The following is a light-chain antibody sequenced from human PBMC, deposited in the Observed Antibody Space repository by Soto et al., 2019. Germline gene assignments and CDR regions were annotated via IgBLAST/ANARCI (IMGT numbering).Light chain of an antibody. Sequence: EIVLTQSPGTLSLSPGERATLSCRASQSVSNSHLAWHQQKLGQAPRRLIYGASKRATGIPDRFSGSGSGTDFTLTINRLEPEDFAVYYCQQYGTSVLTFGGGTKVDI. V-gene: IGKV3-20*01. CDR2: GAS. CDR3: QQYGTSVLT. CDR1: QSVSNSH. J-gene: IGKJ4*01.